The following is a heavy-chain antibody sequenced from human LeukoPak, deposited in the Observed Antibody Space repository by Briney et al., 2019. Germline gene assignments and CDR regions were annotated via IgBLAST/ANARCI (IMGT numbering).Heavy chain of an antibody. CDR3: ARDFPNSGWYYDS. J-gene: IGHJ4*02. D-gene: IGHD6-19*01. V-gene: IGHV4-39*07. Sequence: SETLSLTCTVSGGSISSSNSYWGWMRQPPGMGLEWIGSMSNSGSTFHNPSLKSRLTTSVDTSKNQFSLKLSSVTAADTAVYYCARDFPNSGWYYDSWGQGTLVIVSS. CDR1: GGSISSSNSY. CDR2: MSNSGST.